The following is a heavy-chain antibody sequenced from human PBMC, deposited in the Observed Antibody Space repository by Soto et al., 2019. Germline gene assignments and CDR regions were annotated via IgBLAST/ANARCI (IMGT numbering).Heavy chain of an antibody. D-gene: IGHD2-15*01. V-gene: IGHV3-30-3*01. CDR3: ARDFYEIAGPDY. CDR1: GFTFSSYA. Sequence: GGSLRLSCAASGFTFSSYAMHWVRQAPGKGLEWVAVISYDGSNKYYADSVKGRFTISRDNSKNTLYLQMNSLRAKDTAVYYCARDFYEIAGPDYWGQGTLVTVSS. J-gene: IGHJ4*02. CDR2: ISYDGSNK.